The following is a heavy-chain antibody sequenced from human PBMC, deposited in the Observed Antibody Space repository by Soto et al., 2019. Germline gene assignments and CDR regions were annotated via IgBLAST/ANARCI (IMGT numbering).Heavy chain of an antibody. CDR2: INPNSGGT. CDR3: ARDPVAGTGGHSYYYYGMDV. CDR1: GYTFTGYY. Sequence: GASVKVSGKASGYTFTGYYMHWVRRAPGQGLEWMGWINPNSGGTNYAQKFQGRVTMTRDTSISTAYMELSRLRSDDTAVYYRARDPVAGTGGHSYYYYGMDVWGQGTTVTVSS. J-gene: IGHJ6*02. V-gene: IGHV1-2*02. D-gene: IGHD6-19*01.